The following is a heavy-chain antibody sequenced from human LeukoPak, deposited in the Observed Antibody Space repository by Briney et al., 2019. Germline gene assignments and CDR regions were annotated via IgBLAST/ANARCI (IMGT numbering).Heavy chain of an antibody. CDR1: GFSFDGYA. CDR3: ARIAVASDY. CDR2: ITWNSDKI. V-gene: IGHV3-9*01. D-gene: IGHD6-19*01. J-gene: IGHJ4*02. Sequence: GGSLRLSCAASGFSFDGYAMHWVRQAPGKGLEWVSGITWNSDKIVYGDSVKARFTVSRDNAKNSLYLQMNSLRAEDTAVYYCARIAVASDYWGQGTLVTVSS.